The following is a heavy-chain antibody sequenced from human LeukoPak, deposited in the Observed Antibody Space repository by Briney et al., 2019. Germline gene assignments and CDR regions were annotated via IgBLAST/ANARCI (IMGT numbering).Heavy chain of an antibody. CDR2: INHSGST. Sequence: KPSETLSLTCAVYGGSFSGYYWSWIRQPPGKGLEWIGEINHSGSTNYNLSLKSRVTISVDTSKNQFSLRLSSVTAADTAVYYCARVLEGSSGQHWYFDLWGRGTLVTVSS. D-gene: IGHD6-19*01. V-gene: IGHV4-34*01. CDR1: GGSFSGYY. J-gene: IGHJ2*01. CDR3: ARVLEGSSGQHWYFDL.